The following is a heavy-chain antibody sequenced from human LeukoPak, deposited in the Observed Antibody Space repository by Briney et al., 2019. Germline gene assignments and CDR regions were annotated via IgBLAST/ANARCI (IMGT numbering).Heavy chain of an antibody. V-gene: IGHV4-34*01. CDR3: ARRVGYSYGPRFDY. Sequence: SETLSLTCAVYGVSFSGYYWSWIRQPPGKGLEWIGEINHSGSTNYNPSLKSRVTISVDTSKNQFSLKLSSVTAADTAVYYCARRVGYSYGPRFDYWGQGTLVTVSS. CDR2: INHSGST. J-gene: IGHJ4*02. D-gene: IGHD5-18*01. CDR1: GVSFSGYY.